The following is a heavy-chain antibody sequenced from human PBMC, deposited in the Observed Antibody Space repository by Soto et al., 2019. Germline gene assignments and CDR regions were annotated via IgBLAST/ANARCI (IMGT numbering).Heavy chain of an antibody. CDR1: GDSISSYY. V-gene: IGHV4-59*12. CDR3: AAGGGLPRYY. J-gene: IGHJ4*02. CDR2: IYYIGSTT. Sequence: PSETLSLTCTVSGDSISSYYWSWIRQPPGKGLEWIAYIYYIGSTTNYNPSLKSRVTISVDTSKNQFSLKLSSVTAADTAVYYCAAGGGLPRYYWGQGTLVTVSS. D-gene: IGHD5-12*01.